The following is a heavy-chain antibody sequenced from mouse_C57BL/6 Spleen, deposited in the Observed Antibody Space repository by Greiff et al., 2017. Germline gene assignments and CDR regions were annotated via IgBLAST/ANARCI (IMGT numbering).Heavy chain of an antibody. Sequence: VQLQQSGAELVKPGASVKMSCKASGYTFTSYWITWVKQRPGQGLEWIGDIYPGSGSTNYNEKFKSKATLTVDTSSSTAYMQLSSLTSEDSAVYYCARLYYGSSYGWFAYWGQGTLVTVSA. CDR3: ARLYYGSSYGWFAY. D-gene: IGHD1-1*01. V-gene: IGHV1-55*01. CDR2: IYPGSGST. CDR1: GYTFTSYW. J-gene: IGHJ3*01.